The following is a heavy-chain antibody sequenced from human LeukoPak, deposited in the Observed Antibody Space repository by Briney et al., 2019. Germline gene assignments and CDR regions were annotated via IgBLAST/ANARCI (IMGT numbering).Heavy chain of an antibody. CDR1: GGTLSSYA. V-gene: IGHV1-69*01. CDR2: IIPVFGTA. D-gene: IGHD6-13*01. CDR3: ARMPPAYSSSWYNWFDP. J-gene: IGHJ5*02. Sequence: SLNASCTASGGTLSSYAISWVRQAPGPGVKWMGGIIPVFGTANCAQKFQGRVTITADESTSTAYMELSSLRSDVTAVDYCARMPPAYSSSWYNWFDPWGQGTLVTVSS.